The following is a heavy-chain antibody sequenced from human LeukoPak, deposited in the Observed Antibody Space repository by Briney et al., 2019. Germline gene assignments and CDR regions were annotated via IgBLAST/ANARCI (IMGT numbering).Heavy chain of an antibody. Sequence: QSGGSLRLSCAASGFTFSSYAMHWVRQAPGKGLEWVAVISYDGSNKYYADSVKGRFTISRDNSKNTLYLQMNSLRAEDTAVYYCAADGDSLLRYWGQGTLVTVSS. CDR3: AADGDSLLRY. V-gene: IGHV3-30-3*01. D-gene: IGHD4-17*01. CDR2: ISYDGSNK. CDR1: GFTFSSYA. J-gene: IGHJ4*02.